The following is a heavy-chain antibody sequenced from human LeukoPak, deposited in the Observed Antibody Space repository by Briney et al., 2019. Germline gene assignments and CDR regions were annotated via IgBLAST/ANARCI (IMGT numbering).Heavy chain of an antibody. J-gene: IGHJ4*02. D-gene: IGHD3-22*01. CDR1: GYTFTSYG. V-gene: IGHV1-18*01. Sequence: ASVKVSCKASGYTFTSYGISWVRQAPGQGLEWMGWISAYNGNTNYAQKFQGRVTITADKSTSTAYMELSSLRSEDTAVYYCARVGLGYYDSVVIDYWGQGTLVTVSS. CDR2: ISAYNGNT. CDR3: ARVGLGYYDSVVIDY.